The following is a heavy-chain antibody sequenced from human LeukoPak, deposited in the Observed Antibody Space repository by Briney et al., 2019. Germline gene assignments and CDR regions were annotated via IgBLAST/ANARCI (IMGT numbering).Heavy chain of an antibody. CDR1: GFTFSSYA. Sequence: GGSLRLSCAASGFTFSSYAMHWVRQAPGKGLEWVAFIRYDGSNKYYADSVKGRFTISRDNAKNSVYLQMNSLRAEDTAVYYCARGYSSGFYQVAEYFQQWGQGTLVTASS. D-gene: IGHD6-19*01. J-gene: IGHJ1*01. CDR3: ARGYSSGFYQVAEYFQQ. CDR2: IRYDGSNK. V-gene: IGHV3-30*02.